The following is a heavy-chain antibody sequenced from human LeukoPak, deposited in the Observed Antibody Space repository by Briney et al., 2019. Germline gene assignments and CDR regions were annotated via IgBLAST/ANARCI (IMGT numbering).Heavy chain of an antibody. Sequence: ASVKVSXKASGYTFTSYYMHWVRQAPGQGLEWMGIINPSGGSTSYAQKFQGRVTMTRDTSTSTVYTELSSLRSEDTAVYYCARGGPTQYYYDSSGYWFDYWGQGTLVTVSS. CDR2: INPSGGST. CDR1: GYTFTSYY. V-gene: IGHV1-46*01. J-gene: IGHJ4*02. CDR3: ARGGPTQYYYDSSGYWFDY. D-gene: IGHD3-22*01.